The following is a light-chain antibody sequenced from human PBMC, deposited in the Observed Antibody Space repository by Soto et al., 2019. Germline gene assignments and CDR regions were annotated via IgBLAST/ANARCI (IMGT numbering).Light chain of an antibody. Sequence: EVLMTQSPATLSLSPGERATLSCRASQSVSSSYLAWYQQKPGQAPRLLIYGASSRATGIPDRFSGSGSGTDFTLTISRLEPEDFAVYYCQQYGSSPRTFGQGTKVEIQ. J-gene: IGKJ1*01. CDR3: QQYGSSPRT. V-gene: IGKV3-20*01. CDR2: GAS. CDR1: QSVSSSY.